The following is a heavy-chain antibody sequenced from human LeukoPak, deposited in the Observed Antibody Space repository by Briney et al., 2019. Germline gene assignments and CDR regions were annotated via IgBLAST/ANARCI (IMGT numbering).Heavy chain of an antibody. CDR1: GDSISSYY. V-gene: IGHV4-59*01. Sequence: PSETLSLTCTVSGDSISSYYWSWIRQPPGKGLEWIGYIYYSGSRNYNPSLKSRVTISVDTSKNQFSLKLSSVTAADTAVYYCARNYGGNPRGAFDIWGQGTMVTVSS. CDR3: ARNYGGNPRGAFDI. J-gene: IGHJ3*02. CDR2: IYYSGSR. D-gene: IGHD4-23*01.